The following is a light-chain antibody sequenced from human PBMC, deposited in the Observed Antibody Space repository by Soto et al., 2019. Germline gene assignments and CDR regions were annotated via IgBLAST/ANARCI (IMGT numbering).Light chain of an antibody. CDR3: QQCGTSQII. Sequence: VLTQSAGTLAFSPGESATVSCRASQRITDRYLAWYQVKPGQAPRLLIYDTYSRATGIPDRFSGSASGTDGTLTITRLEPEDCAVFDGQQCGTSQIIFGQGTRLEIK. V-gene: IGKV3-20*01. J-gene: IGKJ5*01. CDR1: QRITDRY. CDR2: DTY.